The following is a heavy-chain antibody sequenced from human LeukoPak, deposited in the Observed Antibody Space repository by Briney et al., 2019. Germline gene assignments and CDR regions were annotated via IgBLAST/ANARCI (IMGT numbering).Heavy chain of an antibody. CDR3: ARAPIAAAATYYFDY. CDR1: GGSFSGYY. V-gene: IGHV4-34*01. CDR2: INHSGST. J-gene: IGHJ4*02. D-gene: IGHD6-13*01. Sequence: SETLSLTCAVYGGSFSGYYWSWIRRPPGKGLEWIGEINHSGSTNYNPSLKSRVTISVDTSKNQFPLKLSSVTAADTAVYYCARAPIAAAATYYFDYWGQGTLVTVSS.